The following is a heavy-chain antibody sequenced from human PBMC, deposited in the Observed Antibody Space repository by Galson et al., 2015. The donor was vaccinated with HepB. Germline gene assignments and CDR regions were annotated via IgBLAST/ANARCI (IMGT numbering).Heavy chain of an antibody. CDR3: AKSRDDFWSGYPAVVDY. D-gene: IGHD3-3*01. V-gene: IGHV3-23*01. CDR2: ISGSGAIT. J-gene: IGHJ4*02. CDR1: GFTFTTYA. Sequence: SLRLSCAASGFTFTTYAMTWVRQAPGKGLEWVSGISGSGAITYYVDSVKGRFTISRDNSKNTLYLQMNSLRAKDTAVYYCAKSRDDFWSGYPAVVDYWGQGTLVTVSS.